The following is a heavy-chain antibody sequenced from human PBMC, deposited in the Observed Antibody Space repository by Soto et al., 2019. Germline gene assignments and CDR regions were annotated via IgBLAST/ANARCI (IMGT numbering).Heavy chain of an antibody. CDR2: ISSSGSTI. CDR3: ASGKATTGAFDI. V-gene: IGHV3-48*03. CDR1: GFTFSSYE. D-gene: IGHD1-26*01. Sequence: GGSLRLSCAAFGFTFSSYEMNWVRQAPGKGLEWVSYISSSGSTIYYADSVKGRFTISRDNAKNSLYLQMNSLRAEDTAVYYCASGKATTGAFDIWGQGTMVTVSS. J-gene: IGHJ3*02.